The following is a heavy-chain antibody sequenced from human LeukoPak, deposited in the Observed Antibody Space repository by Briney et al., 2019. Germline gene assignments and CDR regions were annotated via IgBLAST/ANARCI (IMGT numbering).Heavy chain of an antibody. CDR2: IIPILGIA. Sequence: SVKVSCKASGGTFSSYAISWVRQAPGQGIEWMGRIIPILGIANYAQKFQGRVTITADKSTSTACMELSSLRSEDTAVYYCASLAARQLMDVWGQGTTVTVSS. V-gene: IGHV1-69*04. D-gene: IGHD6-6*01. J-gene: IGHJ6*02. CDR3: ASLAARQLMDV. CDR1: GGTFSSYA.